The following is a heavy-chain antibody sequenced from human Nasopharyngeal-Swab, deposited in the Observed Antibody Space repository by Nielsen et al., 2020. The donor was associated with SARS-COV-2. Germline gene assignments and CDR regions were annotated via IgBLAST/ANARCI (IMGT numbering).Heavy chain of an antibody. V-gene: IGHV1-18*01. CDR1: GYTFTSHG. J-gene: IGHJ5*02. CDR3: ARALGYSRSSGGYFWLDP. D-gene: IGHD6-6*01. CDR2: ISAYNGNT. Sequence: ASVKVSCKASGYTFTSHGINWLRQAPGQGLEWLGWISAYNGNTNYAQKLQGRVTMTTDTSTGTAYMELTSLRSDDTAVYYCARALGYSRSSGGYFWLDPWGQGTLVTVSS.